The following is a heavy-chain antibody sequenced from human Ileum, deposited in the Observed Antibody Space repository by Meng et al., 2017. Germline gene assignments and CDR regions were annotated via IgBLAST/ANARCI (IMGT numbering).Heavy chain of an antibody. D-gene: IGHD4-11*01. CDR2: IWWDDNK. J-gene: IGHJ5*02. CDR1: GFSLSTSGVS. Sequence: QITLKESGPTLVKPTETLTLTCTFSGFSLSTSGVSVGWVRQPPGKALEWLALIWWDDNKRYSPSLKSRVTITKDTSKNQVVLTLTNMDPMDTGTYFCAHSPVGPVANHWFDPWGQGILVTVSS. CDR3: AHSPVGPVANHWFDP. V-gene: IGHV2-5*02.